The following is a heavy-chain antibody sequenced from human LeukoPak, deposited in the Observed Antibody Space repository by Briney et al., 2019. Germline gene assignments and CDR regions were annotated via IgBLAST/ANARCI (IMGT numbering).Heavy chain of an antibody. D-gene: IGHD3-16*01. V-gene: IGHV4-39*01. Sequence: PSETLSLTCTVSGGSISSSSYYWGWIRQPPGKGLEWIGSIYYSGSTYYNPSLKSRVTISADTSKNQFSLKLSSVTAADTAVYYCARRGGGEWTHDYWGQGTLVTVSS. CDR3: ARRGGGEWTHDY. CDR2: IYYSGST. J-gene: IGHJ4*02. CDR1: GGSISSSSYY.